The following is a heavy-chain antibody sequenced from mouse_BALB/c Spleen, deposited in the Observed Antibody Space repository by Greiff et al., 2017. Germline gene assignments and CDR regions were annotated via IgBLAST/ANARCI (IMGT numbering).Heavy chain of an antibody. D-gene: IGHD2-1*01. CDR1: GFTFSSYG. V-gene: IGHV5-6*01. Sequence: EVKLQESGGDLVKPGGSLKLSCAASGFTFSSYGMSWVRQTPDKRLEWVATISSGGSYTYYPDSVKGRFTISRDNAKNTLYLQMSSLKSEDTAMYYCARHEDGNYSGGAMDYWGQGTSVTVSS. J-gene: IGHJ4*01. CDR3: ARHEDGNYSGGAMDY. CDR2: ISSGGSYT.